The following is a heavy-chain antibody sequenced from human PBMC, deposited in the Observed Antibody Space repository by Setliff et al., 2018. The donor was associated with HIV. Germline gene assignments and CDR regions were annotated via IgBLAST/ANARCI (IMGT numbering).Heavy chain of an antibody. D-gene: IGHD3-3*01. CDR3: ARRSGFFLDY. Sequence: SETLSLTCNVSGGSISSSSYYWSWVRQPPGRGLEWIGYVSHSGSTSYNPSLKSRVTISVDTSKNQFSLNLSSVTAADTAVYYCARRSGFFLDYWGQGTLVTVS. V-gene: IGHV4-61*05. J-gene: IGHJ4*02. CDR1: GGSISSSSYY. CDR2: VSHSGST.